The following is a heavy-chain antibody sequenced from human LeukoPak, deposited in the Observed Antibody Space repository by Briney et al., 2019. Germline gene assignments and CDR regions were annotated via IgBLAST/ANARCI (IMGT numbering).Heavy chain of an antibody. V-gene: IGHV1-8*01. CDR1: GYTFTSYD. CDR3: ARGYYYDSSGYYYLVAGYYYYYYMDV. CDR2: MNPNSGNT. D-gene: IGHD3-22*01. J-gene: IGHJ6*03. Sequence: ASVKVSCKASGYTFTSYDINWVRQATGQGLEWMGWMNPNSGNTGYAQKFQGRVTMTRNTSISTAYMELSSLRSEDTAVYYCARGYYYDSSGYYYLVAGYYYYYYMDVWGKGTTVTISS.